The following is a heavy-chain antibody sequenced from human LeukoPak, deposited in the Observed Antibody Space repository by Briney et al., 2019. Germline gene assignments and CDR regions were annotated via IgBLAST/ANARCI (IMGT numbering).Heavy chain of an antibody. V-gene: IGHV4-39*01. CDR2: IYFTGST. CDR3: STQWTYPDAFDI. Sequence: SETLSLTCTVSGGSLSSRNYYWGWIRQPPRKGLEWIGSIYFTGSTYYNPPLKSRVTISVDMSKNQFSLKLSSVTAADTAVYDCSTQWTYPDAFDIWGQGTMVTVSS. CDR1: GGSLSSRNYY. D-gene: IGHD3/OR15-3a*01. J-gene: IGHJ3*02.